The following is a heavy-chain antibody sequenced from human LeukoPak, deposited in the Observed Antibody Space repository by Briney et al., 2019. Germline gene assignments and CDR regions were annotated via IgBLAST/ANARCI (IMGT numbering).Heavy chain of an antibody. J-gene: IGHJ4*02. V-gene: IGHV3-23*01. D-gene: IGHD5-12*01. CDR2: ISGSGDNP. CDR3: ARSLPGYSGYDYYFDY. Sequence: GGSLRLSCAASGFTFSSYAMSWVRQAPGKGLEWVSAISGSGDNPYYADSVKGRFTISRDNAKNSLYLQMNSLRAEDTALYYCARSLPGYSGYDYYFDYWGQGTLVTVSS. CDR1: GFTFSSYA.